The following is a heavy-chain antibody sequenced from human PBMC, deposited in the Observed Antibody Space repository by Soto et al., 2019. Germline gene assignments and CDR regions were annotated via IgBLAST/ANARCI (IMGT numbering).Heavy chain of an antibody. D-gene: IGHD3-16*01. V-gene: IGHV5-51*01. CDR2: IYPGHCDT. CDR3: ARRGGGSSGYDYYYGTDV. J-gene: IGHJ6*02. Sequence: PGESLKISFKGSGYSFTSYWIGWVRQMPGKGLEWIGIIYPGHCDTRYSPSFQGQVTISAGEAISTAYLQGSSLEASDTAMYYCARRGGGSSGYDYYYGTDVWGQGTTVTVSS. CDR1: GYSFTSYW.